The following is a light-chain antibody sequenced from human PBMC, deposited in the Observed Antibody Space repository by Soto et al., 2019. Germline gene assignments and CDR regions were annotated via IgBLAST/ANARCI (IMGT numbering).Light chain of an antibody. CDR3: SSYTSSSTLV. CDR1: SSDVGGYNY. J-gene: IGLJ1*01. CDR2: DVS. Sequence: QSVLTQPASVSGYPGRSITISCTGTSSDVGGYNYVSWYQQHPGKAPKLMIYDVSNQPSGVSNRFSGSKSGNTASLTISGLQAEDEADYYCSSYTSSSTLVFGTGTKVTVL. V-gene: IGLV2-14*01.